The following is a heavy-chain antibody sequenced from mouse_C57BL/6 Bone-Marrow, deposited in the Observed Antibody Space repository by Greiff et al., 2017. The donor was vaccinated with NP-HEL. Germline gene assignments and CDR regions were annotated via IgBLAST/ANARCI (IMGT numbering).Heavy chain of an antibody. CDR3: TTYGYDGFAY. D-gene: IGHD2-2*01. Sequence: EVKLMESGAELVRPGASVKLSCTASGFNIKDDYMHWVKQRPEQGLEWIGWIDPENGDTEYASKFQGKATITADTSSNTAYLQLSSLTSEDTAVYYCTTYGYDGFAYGGQGTLVTVSA. V-gene: IGHV14-4*01. CDR2: IDPENGDT. J-gene: IGHJ3*01. CDR1: GFNIKDDY.